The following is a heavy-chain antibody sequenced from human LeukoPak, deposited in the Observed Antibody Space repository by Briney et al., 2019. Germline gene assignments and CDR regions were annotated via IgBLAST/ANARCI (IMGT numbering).Heavy chain of an antibody. J-gene: IGHJ4*02. V-gene: IGHV3-23*01. CDR3: AKGDRNSGWSY. Sequence: GGSLRLSCAASGFTFSNYAMSWVRQAPGKGLEWVSDISGSGNWTYYADSVKGRFTISRDNSKNTLYLQVNSLRVEDTAVYYCAKGDRNSGWSYWGQGTLVTVSS. D-gene: IGHD6-19*01. CDR2: ISGSGNWT. CDR1: GFTFSNYA.